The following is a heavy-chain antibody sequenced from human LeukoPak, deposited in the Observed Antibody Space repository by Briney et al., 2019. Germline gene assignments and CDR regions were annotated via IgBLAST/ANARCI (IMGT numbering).Heavy chain of an antibody. V-gene: IGHV4-34*01. CDR1: GGSFSGYY. CDR3: ARVPRVRYFDWPLLGAFDI. Sequence: SETLSLTCAVYGGSFSGYYWSWIRQPPGKGLEWIGEINHSGSTNYNPSLKSRVTISVDTSKNQFSLKLSSVTAADTAVYYCARVPRVRYFDWPLLGAFDIWGQGTMVTVSS. CDR2: INHSGST. J-gene: IGHJ3*02. D-gene: IGHD3-9*01.